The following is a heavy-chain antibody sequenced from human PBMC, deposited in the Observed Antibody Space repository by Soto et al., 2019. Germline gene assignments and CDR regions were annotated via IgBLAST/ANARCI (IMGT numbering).Heavy chain of an antibody. CDR2: ISGSGGST. Sequence: EVQLLESGGGLVQPGGSLKISCVASGFTFGTYSMTWLRQAPGKGLEWVSTISGSGGSTYYIDSVQGRFTISRDNSKNTLYLQMNSLRGEDTAVYYCAKDWTSIWGQGTMVTVSS. D-gene: IGHD1-1*01. V-gene: IGHV3-23*01. J-gene: IGHJ3*02. CDR3: AKDWTSI. CDR1: GFTFGTYS.